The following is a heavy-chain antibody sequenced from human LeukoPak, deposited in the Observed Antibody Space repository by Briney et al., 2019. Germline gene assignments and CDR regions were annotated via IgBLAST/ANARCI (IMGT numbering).Heavy chain of an antibody. J-gene: IGHJ4*02. V-gene: IGHV4-34*01. CDR2: INHSGST. CDR1: GGSFSGYY. D-gene: IGHD6-6*01. Sequence: SETLFLTCAVYGGSFSGYYWSWIRQPPGKGLEWIGEINHSGSTNYNPSLKSRVTISVDTSKNQFSLKLSSVTAADTAVYYCARSAGIRRIAARLSYYFDHWGQGTLVTVPS. CDR3: ARSAGIRRIAARLSYYFDH.